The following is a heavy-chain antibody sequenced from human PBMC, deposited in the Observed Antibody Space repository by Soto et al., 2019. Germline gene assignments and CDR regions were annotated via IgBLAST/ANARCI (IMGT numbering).Heavy chain of an antibody. Sequence: GASVKVSCKASGYTFTSYGISWVRQAPGQGLEWMGWISAYNGNTNYAQKLQGRATMTTDTSTSTAYMELRSLRSDDTAVYYCARDYNEASRGTIFGVVIIEDWFDPWGQGTLVTVSS. D-gene: IGHD3-3*01. CDR2: ISAYNGNT. V-gene: IGHV1-18*01. J-gene: IGHJ5*02. CDR3: ARDYNEASRGTIFGVVIIEDWFDP. CDR1: GYTFTSYG.